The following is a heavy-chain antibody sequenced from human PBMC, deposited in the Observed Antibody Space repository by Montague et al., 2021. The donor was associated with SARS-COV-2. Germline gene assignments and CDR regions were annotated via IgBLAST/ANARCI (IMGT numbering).Heavy chain of an antibody. J-gene: IGHJ5*02. Sequence: TLSLTCTVSGGYISSGSYYWSWIRQPAGRGMEWIGRIYASGSTNYNPSLKSRVTISVDTYKNQFSLKVSSVTAADTAVYYCARDLSSSWSYWFDPWGQGTLVTVSS. D-gene: IGHD6-13*01. V-gene: IGHV4-61*02. CDR3: ARDLSSSWSYWFDP. CDR2: IYASGST. CDR1: GGYISSGSYY.